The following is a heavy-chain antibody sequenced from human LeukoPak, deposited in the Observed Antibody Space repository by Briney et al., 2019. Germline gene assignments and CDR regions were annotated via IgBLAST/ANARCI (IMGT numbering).Heavy chain of an antibody. V-gene: IGHV3-74*01. CDR1: GFTFSSYW. CDR2: INRDGSST. Sequence: GGSLRLSCAASGFTFSSYWMHWVRQAPGKGLVWVSRINRDGSSTNYADSVKGRFTISRDDAKNTLYLQMNSLRAEDTAVYYCAREPEMATCPLDYWGQGTLVTVSS. CDR3: AREPEMATCPLDY. D-gene: IGHD5-24*01. J-gene: IGHJ4*02.